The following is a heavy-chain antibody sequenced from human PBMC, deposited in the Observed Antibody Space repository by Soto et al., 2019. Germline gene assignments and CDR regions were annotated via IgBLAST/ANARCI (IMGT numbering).Heavy chain of an antibody. V-gene: IGHV3-23*01. CDR3: AKDVSYGDPFVY. CDR1: GFTFSSYA. CDR2: IRGSGGST. Sequence: EVQLLESGGALVQPGGSLRLSCAASGFTFSSYAMNWVRQAPGKGLEWVSAIRGSGGSTYYADSVEGRFIISRDNSKNTLYLQMTSLRAEDTAVYYCAKDVSYGDPFVYWGQGTLVTVSS. J-gene: IGHJ4*02. D-gene: IGHD4-17*01.